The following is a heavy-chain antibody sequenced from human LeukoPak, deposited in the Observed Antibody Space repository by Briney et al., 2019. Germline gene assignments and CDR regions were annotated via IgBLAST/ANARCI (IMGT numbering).Heavy chain of an antibody. CDR3: ARRIAEAGSHAFDI. CDR1: VVTFSDYN. CDR2: IRSGGTDI. D-gene: IGHD6-13*01. J-gene: IGHJ3*02. V-gene: IGHV3-11*01. Sequence: GGSLRLSCAASVVTFSDYNLSWIRPAPGKGLEWVSYIRSGGTDIFYADSVKGRFTISRDNAKNSLYLQMNSLGAEDTAVYYCARRIAEAGSHAFDIWGQGTMVTVSS.